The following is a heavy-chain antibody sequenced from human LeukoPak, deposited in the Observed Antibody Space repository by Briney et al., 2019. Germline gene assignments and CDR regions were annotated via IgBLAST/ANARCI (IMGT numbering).Heavy chain of an antibody. CDR3: ATLSYGDYENV. CDR1: AFTFSVHA. Sequence: PGGSLRLSCAASAFTFSVHAMNWVRQAPGKGLEWISYISSSSTTIYYADSVRGRFTVSRDNAKSSLYLQMNSLRDEDTAAYYCATLSYGDYENVWGQGTLVTVSS. J-gene: IGHJ4*02. CDR2: ISSSSTTI. D-gene: IGHD4-17*01. V-gene: IGHV3-48*02.